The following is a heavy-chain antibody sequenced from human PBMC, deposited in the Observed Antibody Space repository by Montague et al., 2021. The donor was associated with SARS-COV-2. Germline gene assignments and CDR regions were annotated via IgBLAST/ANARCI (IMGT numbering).Heavy chain of an antibody. CDR2: TYYRSKWYH. Sequence: CAISGDSVPSNTATWNWIRQSPSRGLEWLGRTYYRSKWYHDYAISLKSRITINPDTSKNQFSLQLSPVAPEDTAVFYCARTTTRMLYPENAFDIWGQGTMVTVSS. V-gene: IGHV6-1*01. J-gene: IGHJ3*02. D-gene: IGHD2-15*01. CDR3: ARTTTRMLYPENAFDI. CDR1: GDSVPSNTAT.